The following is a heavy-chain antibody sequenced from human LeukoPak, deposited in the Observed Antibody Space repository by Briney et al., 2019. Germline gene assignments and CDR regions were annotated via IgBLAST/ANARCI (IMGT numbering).Heavy chain of an antibody. CDR3: AKARSGYYSAYFDY. Sequence: GGSLRLSCAASGFTFDDYAMHWVRQAPGKGLEGVSGISGNSGNIGYADSVKGRFTISSDNAKNSLYLQMTSLRAEDTALYYCAKARSGYYSAYFDYWGQGTLVTVSS. V-gene: IGHV3-9*01. J-gene: IGHJ4*02. D-gene: IGHD3-22*01. CDR2: ISGNSGNI. CDR1: GFTFDDYA.